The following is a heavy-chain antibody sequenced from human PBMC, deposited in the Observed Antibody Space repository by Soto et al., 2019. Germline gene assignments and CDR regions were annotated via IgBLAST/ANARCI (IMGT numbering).Heavy chain of an antibody. V-gene: IGHV1-8*01. J-gene: IGHJ5*02. CDR3: ARYRGLEGVRGVMRWFDP. CDR1: GYTFTTYD. Sequence: QVPLVQSGAEVKKPGASVKVSCKASGYTFTTYDINWVRQATGQGLEWMGWMNPNSGNTGYAQKFQGRVTMTRNTSISTAYMELSSLRSEDTAVYYCARYRGLEGVRGVMRWFDPWGQGTRVTVSS. D-gene: IGHD3-10*02. CDR2: MNPNSGNT.